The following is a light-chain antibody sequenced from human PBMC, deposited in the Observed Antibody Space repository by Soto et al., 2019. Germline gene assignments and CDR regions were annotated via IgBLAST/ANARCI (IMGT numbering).Light chain of an antibody. CDR2: DAS. CDR3: QQYDNPLFT. Sequence: DIQMTQSPSSLSASVGDRVTITCQASHDISNYLNWYQQKPGQAPKLLIYDASNLETGVPSRFSGSGSGTDFTFTISSLQPEDFATYYCQQYDNPLFTFGPGTEVDVK. J-gene: IGKJ3*01. V-gene: IGKV1-33*01. CDR1: HDISNY.